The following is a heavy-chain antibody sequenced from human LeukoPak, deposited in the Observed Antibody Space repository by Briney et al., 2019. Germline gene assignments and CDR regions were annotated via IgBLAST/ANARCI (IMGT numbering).Heavy chain of an antibody. Sequence: ASVKVSCKASGGTFSSYAISWVRQAPGQGLEWMGGIIPIFGTANYAQKFQGRVTITADESTSTAYMELSSLRSEDTAVYYCASTAILGYCSSTSCPYYYYMDVWGKGTTVTISS. J-gene: IGHJ6*03. CDR1: GGTFSSYA. CDR2: IIPIFGTA. D-gene: IGHD2-2*01. CDR3: ASTAILGYCSSTSCPYYYYMDV. V-gene: IGHV1-69*13.